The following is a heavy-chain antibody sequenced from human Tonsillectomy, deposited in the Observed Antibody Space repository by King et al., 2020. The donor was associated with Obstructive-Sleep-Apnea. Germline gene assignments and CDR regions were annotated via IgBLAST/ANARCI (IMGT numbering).Heavy chain of an antibody. J-gene: IGHJ5*02. CDR2: ISYDGSNK. D-gene: IGHD4-23*01. CDR1: GFTLSNYG. CDR3: AKGSYPNTVVNA. Sequence: VQLVESGGGVVQPGRSLRLSCAASGFTLSNYGMHWVRQAPGKGLEWVALISYDGSNKYYVDSVKGRFTISRDNSKNTVYLQMSSLRVEDTAVYYCAKGSYPNTVVNAWGQGTLVTVSS. V-gene: IGHV3-30*18.